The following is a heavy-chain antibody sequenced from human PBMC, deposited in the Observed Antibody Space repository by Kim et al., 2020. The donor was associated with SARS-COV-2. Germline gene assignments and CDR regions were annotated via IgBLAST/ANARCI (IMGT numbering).Heavy chain of an antibody. V-gene: IGHV4-34*01. CDR3: ASLREGPYKWLLLVQGHDAFDI. CDR2: INHSGST. D-gene: IGHD3-3*01. J-gene: IGHJ3*02. Sequence: SETLSLTCAVYGGSFSGYYWSWIRQPPGKGLEWIGEINHSGSTNYNPSLKSRVTISVDTSKNQFSLKLSSVTAADTAVYYCASLREGPYKWLLLVQGHDAFDIWGQGTMVTVSS. CDR1: GGSFSGYY.